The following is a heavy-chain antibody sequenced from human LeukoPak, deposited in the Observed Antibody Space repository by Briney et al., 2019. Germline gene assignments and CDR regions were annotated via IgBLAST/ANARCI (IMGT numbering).Heavy chain of an antibody. CDR2: ISSSSSYI. Sequence: PGGSLRLPCAASGFTFSSYSMNWVRQAPGKGLEWVSSISSSSSYIYYADSVKGRFTISRDNAKNSLYLQMNSLRDEDTAVYYCATYRSSGWYMPPNYWGQGTLVTVSS. V-gene: IGHV3-21*01. J-gene: IGHJ4*02. CDR1: GFTFSSYS. CDR3: ATYRSSGWYMPPNY. D-gene: IGHD6-19*01.